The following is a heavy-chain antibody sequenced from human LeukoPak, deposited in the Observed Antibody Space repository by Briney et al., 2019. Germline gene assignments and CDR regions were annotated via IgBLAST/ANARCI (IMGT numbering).Heavy chain of an antibody. CDR3: ARVFSGYVEQPFDY. CDR1: GGSISSYY. D-gene: IGHD5-12*01. J-gene: IGHJ4*02. Sequence: PSETLSLTCTVSGGSISSYYWSWIRQPAGKGLEWIGRIYTSGSTNYNPSLKSRVTMSVDTSKNQFSLKLSSVTAADTAVYYCARVFSGYVEQPFDYWGRGTLVTVSS. V-gene: IGHV4-4*07. CDR2: IYTSGST.